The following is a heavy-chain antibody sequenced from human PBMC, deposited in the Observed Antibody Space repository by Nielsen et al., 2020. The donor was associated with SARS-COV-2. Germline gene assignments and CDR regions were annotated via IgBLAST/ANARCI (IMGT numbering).Heavy chain of an antibody. CDR1: GFTFDDYA. CDR3: VPGFGELPLDY. CDR2: ISWNSSSI. Sequence: SLKISCAASGFTFDDYAMHWVRQAPGKGLEWVSGISWNSSSIGYADSVKGRFTISRDNAKNSLYLHMNILRAEDTALYYCVPGFGELPLDYWGQGTLVTVSS. D-gene: IGHD3-10*01. V-gene: IGHV3-9*01. J-gene: IGHJ4*02.